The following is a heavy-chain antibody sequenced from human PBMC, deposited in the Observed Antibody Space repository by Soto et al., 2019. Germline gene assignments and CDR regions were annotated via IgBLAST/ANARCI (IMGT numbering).Heavy chain of an antibody. J-gene: IGHJ6*02. CDR1: GGTFSSYA. CDR2: IIPIFGTA. D-gene: IGHD2-15*01. CDR3: ARAHCSGGSCYSEPYYYGMDV. V-gene: IGHV1-69*12. Sequence: QVQLVQSGAEVKKPGSSVKVSCKASGGTFSSYAISWVRQAPGQGLEWMGGIIPIFGTANYAQKFQGRVTITADESTSTASMELSSLRSEDTAVYYCARAHCSGGSCYSEPYYYGMDVWGQGTTVTVSS.